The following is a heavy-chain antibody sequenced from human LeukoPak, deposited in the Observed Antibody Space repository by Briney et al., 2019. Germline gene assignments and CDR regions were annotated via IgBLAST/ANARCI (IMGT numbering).Heavy chain of an antibody. D-gene: IGHD3-22*01. J-gene: IGHJ4*02. V-gene: IGHV1-69*04. CDR2: IIPILGIA. CDR1: GGTFSSYA. CDR3: ARVSDDSSGLPDY. Sequence: SVKVSCKASGGTFSSYAISWVRQAPGQGLERMGRIIPILGIANYAQKFQGRVTITADKSTSTAYMELSSLRSEDTAVYYCARVSDDSSGLPDYWGQGTLVTVSS.